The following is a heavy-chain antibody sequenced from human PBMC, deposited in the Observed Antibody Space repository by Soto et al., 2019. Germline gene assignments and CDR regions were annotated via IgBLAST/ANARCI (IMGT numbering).Heavy chain of an antibody. CDR3: TVGYVFWSGYYRGSGYYYYGMDV. V-gene: IGHV3-15*07. D-gene: IGHD3-3*01. CDR1: GFTFSNAW. Sequence: GSLRLSCAASGFTFSNAWMNWVRQAPGKGLEWVGRIKSKTDGGTADYAAPVKGRFTISRDDSKNTLYLQMNSLKTEDTAVYYCTVGYVFWSGYYRGSGYYYYGMDVWGQGTTVTVSS. CDR2: IKSKTDGGTA. J-gene: IGHJ6*02.